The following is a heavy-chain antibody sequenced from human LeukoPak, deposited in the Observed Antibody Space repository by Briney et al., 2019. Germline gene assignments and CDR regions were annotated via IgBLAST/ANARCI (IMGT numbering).Heavy chain of an antibody. J-gene: IGHJ4*02. V-gene: IGHV1-2*02. CDR1: GYTFTGYY. Sequence: ASVKVSCKASGYTFTGYYIHWVRQAPGQGLEWMGWINPNSGGIKYAQKFQGRVTMTRDTSISTAYMELSRLRSDDTAVYYCARQQIRFGKSGQIYWGQGTLVTVSS. D-gene: IGHD3-10*01. CDR2: INPNSGGI. CDR3: ARQQIRFGKSGQIY.